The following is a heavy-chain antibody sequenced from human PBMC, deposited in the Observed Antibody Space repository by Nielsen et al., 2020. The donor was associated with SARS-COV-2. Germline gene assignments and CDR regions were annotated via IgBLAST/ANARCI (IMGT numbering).Heavy chain of an antibody. CDR2: INPSGGST. CDR3: ARLMRIAAAGTSHYYYYMDV. J-gene: IGHJ6*03. D-gene: IGHD6-13*01. V-gene: IGHV1-46*01. Sequence: ASVKVSCKASGYTFTSYYMHWVRQAPGQGLEWMGIINPSGGSTSYAQKFQGRVTMTRDTSTSTVYMELSSLRSEDTAVYYCARLMRIAAAGTSHYYYYMDVWGKGTTVTVSS. CDR1: GYTFTSYY.